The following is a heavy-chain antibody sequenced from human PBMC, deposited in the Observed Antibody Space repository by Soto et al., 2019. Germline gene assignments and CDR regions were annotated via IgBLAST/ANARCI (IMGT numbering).Heavy chain of an antibody. V-gene: IGHV2-5*02. CDR1: GFSLSTHGVG. J-gene: IGHJ3*02. CDR2: FFWDDDT. D-gene: IGHD1-26*01. Sequence: QITLKESGPTLVNPTETLTLTCTFSGFSLSTHGVGVGWIRQPPGKALEWLAIFFWDDDTRYSLSLKSRLTITKDTSRNQVVLTMANMDPADTATYYCARSRAAWVNAFDIWGQGTRVAVSS. CDR3: ARSRAAWVNAFDI.